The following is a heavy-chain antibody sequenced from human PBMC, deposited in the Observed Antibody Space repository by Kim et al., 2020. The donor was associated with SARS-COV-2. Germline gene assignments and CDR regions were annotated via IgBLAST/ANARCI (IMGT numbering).Heavy chain of an antibody. Sequence: SVKVSCKASGGTFSSYAISWVRQAPGQGLEWMGGIIPIFGTANYAQKFQGRVTITADESTSTAYMELSSLRSEDTAVYYCARRRDGYNFYFDYWGQGTLVTVSS. CDR3: ARRRDGYNFYFDY. D-gene: IGHD5-12*01. CDR2: IIPIFGTA. J-gene: IGHJ4*02. V-gene: IGHV1-69*13. CDR1: GGTFSSYA.